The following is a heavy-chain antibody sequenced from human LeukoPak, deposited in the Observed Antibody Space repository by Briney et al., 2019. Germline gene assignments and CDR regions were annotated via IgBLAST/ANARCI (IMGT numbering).Heavy chain of an antibody. CDR2: VYYSGST. D-gene: IGHD4-17*01. Sequence: KPSETLSLTCTVSDGSISSIIDYWGWIRQPPGKGLEWIGRVYYSGSTYYNPSLKSRVTISVDTSKNQFSLKLSSVTAADTAVYYCARHYPNHYGDAFDYWGQGTLVTVSS. J-gene: IGHJ4*02. CDR1: DGSISSIIDY. CDR3: ARHYPNHYGDAFDY. V-gene: IGHV4-39*01.